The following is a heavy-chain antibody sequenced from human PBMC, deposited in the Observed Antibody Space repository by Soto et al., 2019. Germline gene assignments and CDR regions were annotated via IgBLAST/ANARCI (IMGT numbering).Heavy chain of an antibody. CDR3: ARKGGGGDGYHHFGYYGMDV. Sequence: EVQLVQSGAEVKKPGESLKISCKASGYSFTNYWIAWVRQMPGKGLEWMGIIFPIDSDTLYSPSFQGQATISADKSITPPYLQWNRLKASDPAIFYLARKGGGGDGYHHFGYYGMDVWGQGTTVTVSS. J-gene: IGHJ6*02. V-gene: IGHV5-51*01. CDR1: GYSFTNYW. CDR2: IFPIDSDT. D-gene: IGHD2-21*02.